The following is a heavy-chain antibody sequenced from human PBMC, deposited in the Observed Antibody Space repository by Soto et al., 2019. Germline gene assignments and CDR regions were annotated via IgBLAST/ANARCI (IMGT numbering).Heavy chain of an antibody. CDR3: AKVSRGIGVVPAALN. CDR1: GHTFHNYA. CDR2: VSGSGGST. V-gene: IGHV3-23*01. Sequence: EVQLLESGGGLEQPGGSLRLSCVGSGHTFHNYAMTWVRQAPGKGLEWVSGVSGSGGSTYYADSVSGRFTISRDDSNNTLYLQTNSLRAEDTAVYYCAKVSRGIGVVPAALNWGQVTLVTVSS. J-gene: IGHJ4*02. D-gene: IGHD2-2*01.